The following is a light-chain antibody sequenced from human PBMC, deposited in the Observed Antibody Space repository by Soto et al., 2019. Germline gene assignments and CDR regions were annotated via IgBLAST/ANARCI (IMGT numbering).Light chain of an antibody. CDR2: DTS. Sequence: VLTQSPGTLSLSPGERATLSCRASQNVDNNFLAWYQHKPGQTPRLLIYDTSTRATGVPARFSGSRSGTEFTLTINSLQSEDFAVYYCQRYNNWPLTFGGGTKVESK. V-gene: IGKV3-15*01. CDR1: QNVDNN. J-gene: IGKJ4*01. CDR3: QRYNNWPLT.